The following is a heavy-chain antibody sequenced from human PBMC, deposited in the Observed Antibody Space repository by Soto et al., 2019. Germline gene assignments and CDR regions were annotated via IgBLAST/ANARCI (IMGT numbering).Heavy chain of an antibody. CDR3: AKDRGCSSTSCYIGYYGMDV. CDR2: ISGSGGST. J-gene: IGHJ6*02. D-gene: IGHD2-2*02. V-gene: IGHV3-23*01. Sequence: VQLLESGGGLVQPGGSLRLSCAASGFTFSSYAMSWVRQAPGKGLEWVSAISGSGGSTYYADSVKGRFTISRDNSKNTLYLQMNSLRAEDTAVYYCAKDRGCSSTSCYIGYYGMDVWGQGTTVTVSS. CDR1: GFTFSSYA.